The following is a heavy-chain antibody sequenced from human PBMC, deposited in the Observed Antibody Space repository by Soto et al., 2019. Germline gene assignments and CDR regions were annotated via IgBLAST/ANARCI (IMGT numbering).Heavy chain of an antibody. V-gene: IGHV5-10-1*01. CDR1: GYSFTSYW. CDR2: IAPSDSYT. CDR3: ARHRPPLGWENSYYYYGMDV. D-gene: IGHD1-26*01. J-gene: IGHJ6*02. Sequence: GESLKISCKGSGYSFTSYWISWMRQMPGKDLEWMGTIAPSDSYTNYSPSFQGHVTISADKSISTAFLQWSSLKASDTAMYYCARHRPPLGWENSYYYYGMDVWGQGTTVTVSS.